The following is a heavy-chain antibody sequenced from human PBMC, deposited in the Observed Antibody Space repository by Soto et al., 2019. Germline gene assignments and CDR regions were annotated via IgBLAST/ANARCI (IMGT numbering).Heavy chain of an antibody. CDR1: GLSVSNNY. CDR3: ARDGYNPYCFAT. Sequence: QLVETGGGLIHPGGSLRLSCAPSGLSVSNNYMSWVRQAPGKGLEWVSIIYNDGNTYYADSVRGRFTISRDNSKNTLSLQMNRLRAEDTAVYYCARDGYNPYCFATWGQGTLVTVSS. D-gene: IGHD1-20*01. CDR2: IYNDGNT. V-gene: IGHV3-53*02. J-gene: IGHJ5*02.